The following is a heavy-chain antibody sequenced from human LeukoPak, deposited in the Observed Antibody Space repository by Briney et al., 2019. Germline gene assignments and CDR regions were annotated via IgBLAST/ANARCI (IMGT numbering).Heavy chain of an antibody. D-gene: IGHD3-10*01. CDR2: IYPGDSDT. CDR3: ARLGGYYYGSGSYYGFDY. V-gene: IGHV5-51*01. CDR1: GYSFTSYW. Sequence: GESLKISCKGSGYSFTSYWIAWVRQMPGKGLEWMGIIYPGDSDTRYSPSFQGQVTISADKSISTAYLQWSSLKASDTAMYYCARLGGYYYGSGSYYGFDYWGQGTLVTVSS. J-gene: IGHJ4*02.